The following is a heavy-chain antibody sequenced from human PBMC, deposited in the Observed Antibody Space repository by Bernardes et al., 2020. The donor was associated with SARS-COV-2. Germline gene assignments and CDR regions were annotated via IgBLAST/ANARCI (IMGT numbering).Heavy chain of an antibody. J-gene: IGHJ6*02. Sequence: VGSLSLSCAASGFTCRSYAMHWVRLDPSQGLEWGAVISYGGSNQYYADSVKGRFTISRDNSKNTLYLQMNSLRAEDTAVYYCARDGLYSSGWYAHYYYYGMDVWGQGTTVTVSS. V-gene: IGHV3-30-3*01. CDR1: GFTCRSYA. D-gene: IGHD6-19*01. CDR3: ARDGLYSSGWYAHYYYYGMDV. CDR2: ISYGGSNQ.